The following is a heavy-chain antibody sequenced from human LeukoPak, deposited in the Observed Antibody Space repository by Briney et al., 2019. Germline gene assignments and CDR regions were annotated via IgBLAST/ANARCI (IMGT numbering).Heavy chain of an antibody. CDR3: ARGGYGGNRDYYYGMDV. V-gene: IGHV1-69*01. D-gene: IGHD4-23*01. Sequence: GSSVKVSCKASGGTFSSYANSWVRQAPGQGLEWMGGIIPIFGTANYAQKFQGRVTITADESTSTAYMELSSLRSEDTAVYYCARGGYGGNRDYYYGMDVWGQGTTVTVSS. J-gene: IGHJ6*02. CDR2: IIPIFGTA. CDR1: GGTFSSYA.